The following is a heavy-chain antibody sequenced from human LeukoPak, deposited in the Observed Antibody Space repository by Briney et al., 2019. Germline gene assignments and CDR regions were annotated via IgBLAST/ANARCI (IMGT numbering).Heavy chain of an antibody. CDR3: ARDRGLEYSSSEFDY. J-gene: IGHJ4*02. CDR1: GYTFTGYY. Sequence: GASVKVSCKASGYTFTGYYMHWVRPAPGQGLEWMGWINPNSGGTNYAQKFQGRVTMTRDTSISTAYMELSRLRSDDTAVYYCARDRGLEYSSSEFDYWGQGTLVTVSS. V-gene: IGHV1-2*02. CDR2: INPNSGGT. D-gene: IGHD6-6*01.